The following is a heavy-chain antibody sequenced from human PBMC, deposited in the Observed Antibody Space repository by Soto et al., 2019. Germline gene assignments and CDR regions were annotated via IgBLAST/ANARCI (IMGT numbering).Heavy chain of an antibody. D-gene: IGHD3-3*01. CDR3: TRCKTGSKSGFWNRHSGHFDY. CDR1: GYTFTSHG. CDR2: ISGYNGNT. J-gene: IGHJ4*02. Sequence: QVHLVQSGAEVKKPGASVKVSCKASGYTFTSHGISWVRQAPGQGLEWVGWISGYNGNTNYAQNFQARVTMTTDTSTSTAYMELRSLRSDDTAVYFCTRCKTGSKSGFWNRHSGHFDYWGQGTRVTVSS. V-gene: IGHV1-18*04.